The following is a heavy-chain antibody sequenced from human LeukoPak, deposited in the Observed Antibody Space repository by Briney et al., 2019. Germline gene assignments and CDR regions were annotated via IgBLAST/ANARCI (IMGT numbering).Heavy chain of an antibody. CDR1: GGSISSSSYC. J-gene: IGHJ5*02. CDR3: ARRRLLIAANWFDP. Sequence: PSETLSLTCTVSGGSISSSSYCWDWIRQPPGKGLEWIGSIYYSGSTYYNPSLKSRLTMSVDTSKSQFSLKLSSVTAADTAVYYCARRRLLIAANWFDPWGQGTLVTVSS. D-gene: IGHD6-25*01. CDR2: IYYSGST. V-gene: IGHV4-39*01.